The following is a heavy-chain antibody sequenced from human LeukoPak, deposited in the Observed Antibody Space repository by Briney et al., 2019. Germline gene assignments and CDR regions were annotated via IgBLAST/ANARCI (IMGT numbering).Heavy chain of an antibody. J-gene: IGHJ6*02. D-gene: IGHD6-13*01. CDR2: ISYDGSVT. Sequence: GGSLRLSCAASGFTFDDYAMHWVRQTPGRGLEWVSLISYDGSVTYYADPVKGRFTISRDNSKNTLYLQMNSLRAEDTAVYYCARDAGYSSSWYFYYYGMDVWGQGTTVTVSS. V-gene: IGHV3-43*02. CDR3: ARDAGYSSSWYFYYYGMDV. CDR1: GFTFDDYA.